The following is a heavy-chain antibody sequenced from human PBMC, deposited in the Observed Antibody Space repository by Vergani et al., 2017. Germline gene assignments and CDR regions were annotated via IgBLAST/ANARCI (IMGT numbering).Heavy chain of an antibody. CDR1: GFTFSSYA. CDR2: ISGSGGST. CDR3: AKLGSSTSFVGYFDL. Sequence: EVQLLESGGGLVQPGGSLRLSCAASGFTFSSYAMSWVRQAPGKGLEWVSAISGSGGSTYYADSVKGRFTIARDNSKNTLYLQMNSLRAEDTAVYYCAKLGSSTSFVGYFDLWGRGTLVTVSS. V-gene: IGHV3-23*01. J-gene: IGHJ2*01. D-gene: IGHD2-2*01.